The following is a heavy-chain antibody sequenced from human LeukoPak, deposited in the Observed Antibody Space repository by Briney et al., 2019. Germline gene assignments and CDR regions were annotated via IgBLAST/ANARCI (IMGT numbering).Heavy chain of an antibody. CDR1: GFTFDDYA. D-gene: IGHD3-3*01. Sequence: GRSLRLSCAASGFTFDDYAMHWVRQAPGKGLEWVSGISWNSGSIGYADSVKGRFTISRDNSKNTLYLQMNSLRAEDTAVYYCAKEEPDYDSVGDRYMDVWGKGTTVTVSS. J-gene: IGHJ6*03. CDR2: ISWNSGSI. V-gene: IGHV3-9*01. CDR3: AKEEPDYDSVGDRYMDV.